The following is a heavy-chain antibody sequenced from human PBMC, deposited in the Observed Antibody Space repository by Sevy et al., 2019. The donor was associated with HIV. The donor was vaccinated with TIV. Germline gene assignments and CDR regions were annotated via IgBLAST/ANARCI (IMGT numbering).Heavy chain of an antibody. CDR2: ISGFNGDT. D-gene: IGHD3-3*01. Sequence: ASVKVSGKASGYTFTNYAISWVRQAPGQGLEWMGWISGFNGDTKNAEKFQGRFTMTTDTSTKTAYMDLRSLRSDDTAGYYCVRGTTFYDFWTGGDYWGQGTLVTVSS. CDR1: GYTFTNYA. J-gene: IGHJ4*02. CDR3: VRGTTFYDFWTGGDY. V-gene: IGHV1-18*01.